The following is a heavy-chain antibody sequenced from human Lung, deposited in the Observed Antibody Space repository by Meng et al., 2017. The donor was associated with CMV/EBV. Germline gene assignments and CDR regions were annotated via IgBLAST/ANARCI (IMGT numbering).Heavy chain of an antibody. J-gene: IGHJ4*02. Sequence: SLKISCTASGFTFSDYWMHWVRQTPGKGLLWVSRIKGDGSHTIYGDSVKGRFTITRDNAKNTLYLQMNTLRVEDTAVYYCVRDGHSWNFDYWGQGSLVTVSS. CDR1: GFTFSDYW. D-gene: IGHD6-13*01. CDR2: IKGDGSHT. CDR3: VRDGHSWNFDY. V-gene: IGHV3-74*01.